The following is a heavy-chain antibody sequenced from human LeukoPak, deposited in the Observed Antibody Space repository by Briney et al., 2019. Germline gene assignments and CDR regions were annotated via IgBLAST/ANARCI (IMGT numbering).Heavy chain of an antibody. CDR2: MYYSGST. V-gene: IGHV4-61*01. Sequence: PSETLSLTCTVSGGSVSSGSYYRSWIRQPPGKGLEWIGFMYYSGSTTYNPSLKSRVTISVDTSKNQFSLKLSSVTAADTAMYYCARVAAAGTGPDYWGQGTLVTVSS. J-gene: IGHJ4*02. CDR1: GGSVSSGSYY. CDR3: ARVAAAGTGPDY. D-gene: IGHD6-13*01.